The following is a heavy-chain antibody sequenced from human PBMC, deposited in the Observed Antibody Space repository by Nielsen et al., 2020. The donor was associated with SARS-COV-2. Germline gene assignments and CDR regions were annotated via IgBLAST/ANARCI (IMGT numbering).Heavy chain of an antibody. V-gene: IGHV3-9*01. CDR3: AKALHHYYDSSGSVDY. D-gene: IGHD3-22*01. Sequence: SLKISCAASGFTFDDYAMHCVRQAPGKGLEWVSGISWNSGSIGYADSVKGRFTISRDNAKNSLYLQMNSLRAEDTALYYCAKALHHYYDSSGSVDYWGQGTLVTVSS. CDR1: GFTFDDYA. J-gene: IGHJ4*02. CDR2: ISWNSGSI.